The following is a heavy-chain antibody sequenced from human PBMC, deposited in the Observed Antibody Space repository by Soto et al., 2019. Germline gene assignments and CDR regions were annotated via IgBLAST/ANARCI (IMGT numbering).Heavy chain of an antibody. CDR3: ASYLPGYCSGGSCYNWFDP. J-gene: IGHJ5*02. D-gene: IGHD2-15*01. Sequence: ASVKVSCKASGGTFSSYAISWVRQAPGQGLEWMGGIIPIFGTANYAQKFQGRVTITADESTSTAYMELSSLRSEDTAVYYCASYLPGYCSGGSCYNWFDPWGQGTLVTVSS. CDR2: IIPIFGTA. V-gene: IGHV1-69*13. CDR1: GGTFSSYA.